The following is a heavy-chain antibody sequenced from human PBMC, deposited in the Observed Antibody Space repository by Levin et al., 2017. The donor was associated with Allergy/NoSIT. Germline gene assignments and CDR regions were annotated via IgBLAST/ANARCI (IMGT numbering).Heavy chain of an antibody. CDR2: INHSGST. Sequence: ASETLSLTCAVYGESFTGYYWNWIRQPPGKGLEWIGEINHSGSTSYNPSLKSRVTISVDTSKNQFSLKLNSVTAADTAVYHCARAYSTSWFYYFDSWGQGTLVTVSS. CDR1: GESFTGYY. CDR3: ARAYSTSWFYYFDS. V-gene: IGHV4-34*01. D-gene: IGHD6-13*01. J-gene: IGHJ4*02.